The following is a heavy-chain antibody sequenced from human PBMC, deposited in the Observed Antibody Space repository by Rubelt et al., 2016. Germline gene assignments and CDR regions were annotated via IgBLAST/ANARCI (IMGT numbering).Heavy chain of an antibody. J-gene: IGHJ4*02. D-gene: IGHD6-19*01. V-gene: IGHV4-59*08. CDR2: IYYSGST. CDR3: ARSGKQWDALDY. Sequence: QVQLQQWGAGLLKPSETLSLTCTVSGGSISSYYWSWIRQPPGKGLEWIGHIYYSGSTNYNPSLKSRVTISVDTSKNQFSLKLNSVTAADTAVYYCARSGKQWDALDYWGQGTLVTVSS. CDR1: GGSISSYY.